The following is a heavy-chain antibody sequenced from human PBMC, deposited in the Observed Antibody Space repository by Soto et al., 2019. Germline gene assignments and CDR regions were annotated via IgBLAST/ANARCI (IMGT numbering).Heavy chain of an antibody. Sequence: QVQLVQSGAEVREPGASVRVSCKASGYTFINYDISWVRQATGQGVEWMGWMNPGSGKTGYANKFQGRVTMTRDASTSTAQLELSSLTSEDTAVYYCASMASAGTLNWFDPWGQGTLVTVSS. J-gene: IGHJ5*02. CDR2: MNPGSGKT. CDR3: ASMASAGTLNWFDP. CDR1: GYTFINYD. V-gene: IGHV1-8*02. D-gene: IGHD6-13*01.